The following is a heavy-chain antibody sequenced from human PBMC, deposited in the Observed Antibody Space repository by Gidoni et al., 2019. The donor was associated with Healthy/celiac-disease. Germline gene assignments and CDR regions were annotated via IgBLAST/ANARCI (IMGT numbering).Heavy chain of an antibody. CDR2: IWYDGSNK. V-gene: IGHV3-33*01. CDR3: ARDSEYYYDSSGYYDY. Sequence: QVQLVESGGGVVQPGRSLRLSWAASGFTFSSYGMNGVGQAPGKGLEWVAVIWYDGSNKYYADSVKGRFTISRDNSKNTLYLQMNSLRAEDTAVYYCARDSEYYYDSSGYYDYWGQGTLVTVSS. D-gene: IGHD3-22*01. J-gene: IGHJ4*02. CDR1: GFTFSSYG.